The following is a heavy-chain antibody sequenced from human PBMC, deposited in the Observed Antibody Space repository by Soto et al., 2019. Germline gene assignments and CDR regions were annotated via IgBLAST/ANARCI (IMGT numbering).Heavy chain of an antibody. CDR2: INPKSGGT. Sequence: QVQLVQSGAEVKKPGASVKVSCKASGYTFTGYYMHWVRQDPGHGLEWMGWINPKSGGTNYAQKFQGWVTITRDTSISTAYMELSRLRSDDTAVYYCARGRVIVVVVAATHFYYWGQGTLVTVSS. CDR3: ARGRVIVVVVAATHFYY. V-gene: IGHV1-2*04. J-gene: IGHJ4*02. CDR1: GYTFTGYY. D-gene: IGHD2-15*01.